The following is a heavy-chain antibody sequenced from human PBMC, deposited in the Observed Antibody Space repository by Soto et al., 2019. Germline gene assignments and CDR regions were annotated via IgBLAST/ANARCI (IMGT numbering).Heavy chain of an antibody. J-gene: IGHJ6*02. D-gene: IGHD2-21*02. V-gene: IGHV4-59*01. CDR2: MYNTGST. Sequence: QVQLQESGPGLVKPSETLSLTCTVSGGSISSYYWSRIRQPPGKGLEWIGYMYNTGSTVYTPSLKSRVTISVDTSKNQCSLKLNAVTAADTAVYYCARDLWGYCGTDCYPLDVWGQGTTVTVSS. CDR3: ARDLWGYCGTDCYPLDV. CDR1: GGSISSYY.